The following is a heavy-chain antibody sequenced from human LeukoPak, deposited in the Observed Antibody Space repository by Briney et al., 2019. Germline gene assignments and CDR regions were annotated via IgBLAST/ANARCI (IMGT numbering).Heavy chain of an antibody. Sequence: GASVKVPCKVSGYTLTELSMHWVRQAPGKGLEWMGGFDPEDGETIYAQKFQGRVTMTEDTSTDTAYMELSSLRSEDTAVYYCATDIHDYGGNSPYYYYGMDVWGQGTTVTASS. J-gene: IGHJ6*02. V-gene: IGHV1-24*01. CDR2: FDPEDGET. CDR1: GYTLTELS. CDR3: ATDIHDYGGNSPYYYYGMDV. D-gene: IGHD4-23*01.